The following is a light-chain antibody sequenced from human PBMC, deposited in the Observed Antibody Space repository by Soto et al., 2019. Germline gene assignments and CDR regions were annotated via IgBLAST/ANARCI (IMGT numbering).Light chain of an antibody. J-gene: IGLJ3*02. V-gene: IGLV2-11*01. Sequence: QSALTQPRSVSGSPGQSVTISCSGSSSDVGGYNFVSWYQQHPGKAPKLMIYDVSKRPSGVPGRFSGSESGNTASLTISGLQAEDEADYYCCSNAGSYTWVFGGGTKLTVL. CDR2: DVS. CDR3: CSNAGSYTWV. CDR1: SSDVGGYNF.